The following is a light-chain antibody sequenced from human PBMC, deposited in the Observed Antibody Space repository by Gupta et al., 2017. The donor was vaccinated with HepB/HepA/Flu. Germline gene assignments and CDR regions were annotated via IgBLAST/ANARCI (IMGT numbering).Light chain of an antibody. J-gene: IGKJ1*01. CDR3: QQSDSTPRT. CDR1: HSINTY. CDR2: AAS. Sequence: DIQMTQSPSSLSASVGDRVTITCRASHSINTYLNWYQQKPGKAPKLLIYAASSLQRGVPSRFSGSGSGTDFTLTISRLQLEDFATYYCQQSDSTPRTFGQGTKVEIK. V-gene: IGKV1-39*01.